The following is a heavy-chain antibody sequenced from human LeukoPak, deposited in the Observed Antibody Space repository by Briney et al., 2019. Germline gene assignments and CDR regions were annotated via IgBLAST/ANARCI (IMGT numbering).Heavy chain of an antibody. J-gene: IGHJ5*02. V-gene: IGHV3-30*02. Sequence: GGSLRLSCAASGFIFSNSGMHWGRQAPGKGLEWLAFIRYDESNKFYADSVKGRFTISRDNSKNILFLQMNSLRAEDTAVYYCATMQWLEGVDWFDPWGQGTLVTVSS. CDR2: IRYDESNK. CDR3: ATMQWLEGVDWFDP. D-gene: IGHD6-19*01. CDR1: GFIFSNSG.